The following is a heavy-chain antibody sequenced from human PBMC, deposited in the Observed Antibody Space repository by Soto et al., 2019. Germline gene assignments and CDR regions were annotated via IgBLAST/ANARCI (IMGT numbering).Heavy chain of an antibody. Sequence: GESLKISCKGSGYSFTTYWIGWVRQMPGKGLEWMGIIYPGDSDTRYSPSFQGQVTISADKSFNTAYLQWNSLKASDTAMYYCARQNRPSGFYYYGLDVWGQGTTVTVSS. V-gene: IGHV5-51*01. D-gene: IGHD3-3*01. CDR2: IYPGDSDT. CDR1: GYSFTTYW. J-gene: IGHJ6*02. CDR3: ARQNRPSGFYYYGLDV.